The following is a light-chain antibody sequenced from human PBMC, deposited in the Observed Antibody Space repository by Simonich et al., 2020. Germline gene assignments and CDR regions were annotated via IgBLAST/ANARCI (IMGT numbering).Light chain of an antibody. V-gene: IGKV1-5*03. CDR1: QSISSW. J-gene: IGKJ1*01. CDR3: QQYNSYSWT. CDR2: KAS. Sequence: DIQMTQSPSTLSASVGERVTITCRASQSISSWLAWYQQKPGKAPKLQIYKASSLESGVPSRVSGSGSGTEFTLTISSLQPDDFATYYCQQYNSYSWTFGQGTKVEIK.